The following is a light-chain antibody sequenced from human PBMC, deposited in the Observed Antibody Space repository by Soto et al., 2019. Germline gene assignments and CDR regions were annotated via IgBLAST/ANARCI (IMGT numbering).Light chain of an antibody. CDR2: EVT. J-gene: IGLJ1*01. CDR3: SSYAGRTLYV. CDR1: SSDVGGYDY. Sequence: QSVLTQPPSASGSPGQSVTISCTGTSSDVGGYDYVSWYQQRPGKAPKLLIHEVTKRPSGVPDRFSGSKSGNTAFLTVSGLQAEDETDYYCSSYAGRTLYVFGTGTKVTVL. V-gene: IGLV2-8*01.